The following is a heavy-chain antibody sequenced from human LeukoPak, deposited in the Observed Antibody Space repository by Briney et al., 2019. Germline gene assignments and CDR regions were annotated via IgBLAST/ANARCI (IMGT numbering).Heavy chain of an antibody. CDR1: GGSFSGYY. D-gene: IGHD2-8*02. Sequence: SSETLSLTCAVYGGSFSGYYWTWIRQPPGKGLEWIGEINHSGSTNYNPSLESRVTISVDTSENQFSLNLTSVTAADTAVYYCARTGSYWGSNWFDPWGQGTLVTVSS. CDR2: INHSGST. CDR3: ARTGSYWGSNWFDP. V-gene: IGHV4-34*01. J-gene: IGHJ5*02.